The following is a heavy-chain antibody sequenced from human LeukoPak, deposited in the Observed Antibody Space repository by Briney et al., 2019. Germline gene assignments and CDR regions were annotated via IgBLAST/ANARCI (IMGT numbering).Heavy chain of an antibody. V-gene: IGHV3-23*01. CDR1: GSTFSSYA. CDR3: AKDYVNLVHCIGGICYPFDY. D-gene: IGHD2-15*01. J-gene: IGHJ4*02. Sequence: GGSLRLSCAASGSTFSSYAMSWVREAPGKGLEWVSGISASGPTTYYADSVKGRFNFFKDNSKNTLYLQMNSLRAEDTAVYYCAKDYVNLVHCIGGICYPFDYWGQGTLVTVSS. CDR2: ISASGPTT.